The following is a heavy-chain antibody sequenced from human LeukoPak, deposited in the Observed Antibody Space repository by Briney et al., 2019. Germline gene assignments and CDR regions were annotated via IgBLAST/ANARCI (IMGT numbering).Heavy chain of an antibody. CDR2: INHSGST. CDR3: ARAAYYGSGSYPLY. D-gene: IGHD3-10*01. CDR1: GGSFSGYY. Sequence: SETLSLTCAVYGGSFSGYYWSWIRQPPGKGLEWIGEINHSGSTNYNPSLKSRVTISVDTSKNQFSLKLSSVTAADTAVYYCARAAYYGSGSYPLYWGQETLVTVSS. V-gene: IGHV4-34*01. J-gene: IGHJ4*02.